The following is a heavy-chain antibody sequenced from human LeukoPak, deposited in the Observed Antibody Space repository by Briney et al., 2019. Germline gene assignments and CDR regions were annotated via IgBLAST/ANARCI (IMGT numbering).Heavy chain of an antibody. CDR2: ISSSGSTI. CDR3: ARNVYYDTSGFYRGGFDL. V-gene: IGHV3-48*03. D-gene: IGHD3-22*01. Sequence: GGSLRLSCAASGFTFSSYEMNWVRQAPGKGLEWVSYISSSGSTIYYADSVKGRFTISRDNAKNSLFLQMNSLRAEDTAIYYCARNVYYDTSGFYRGGFDLWGRGTLVTVSS. CDR1: GFTFSSYE. J-gene: IGHJ2*01.